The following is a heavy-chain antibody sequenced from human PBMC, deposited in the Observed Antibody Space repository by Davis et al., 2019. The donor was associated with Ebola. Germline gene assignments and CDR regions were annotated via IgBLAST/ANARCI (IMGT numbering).Heavy chain of an antibody. CDR2: INHSGDSI. V-gene: IGHV3-11*01. D-gene: IGHD6-6*01. CDR3: ARNSAPPDY. J-gene: IGHJ4*02. Sequence: PGGSLRLSCAASGFTFSDYYMSCVRQAPGKGLEWISCINHSGDSIFYADFVKGRFTMSRENAKNFLYLQLSSLRADDTAMYYCARNSAPPDYWGQGALVTVSS. CDR1: GFTFSDYY.